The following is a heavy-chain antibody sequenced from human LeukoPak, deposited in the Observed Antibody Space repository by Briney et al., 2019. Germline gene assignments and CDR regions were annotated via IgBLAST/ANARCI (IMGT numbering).Heavy chain of an antibody. CDR2: ISGSGGST. D-gene: IGHD6-13*01. CDR1: GFTFSSYA. V-gene: IGHV3-23*01. J-gene: IGHJ4*02. CDR3: ARGGRPASSSWYY. Sequence: GGSLRLSCAASGFTFSSYAMSWVRQAPGKGLEWVSAISGSGGSTYYADSVKGRFTISRDNAKNSLYLQMNSLRAGDTAVYYCARGGRPASSSWYYWGQGTLVTVSS.